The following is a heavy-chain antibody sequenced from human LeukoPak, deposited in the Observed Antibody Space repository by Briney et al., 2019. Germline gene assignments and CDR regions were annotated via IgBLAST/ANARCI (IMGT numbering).Heavy chain of an antibody. CDR2: IWFDGSNE. CDR1: GFSFSQYG. CDR3: AKENPTERYYYDSSGYFKSYGMDV. V-gene: IGHV3-33*06. Sequence: AGGSLRLSCLASGFSFSQYGMHWVRQAPGKGLEWVAVIWFDGSNEDYADSVKGRFTISRDNSKNTLYLQMNSLRAEDTAVYYCAKENPTERYYYDSSGYFKSYGMDVWGQGTTVTVSS. J-gene: IGHJ6*02. D-gene: IGHD3-22*01.